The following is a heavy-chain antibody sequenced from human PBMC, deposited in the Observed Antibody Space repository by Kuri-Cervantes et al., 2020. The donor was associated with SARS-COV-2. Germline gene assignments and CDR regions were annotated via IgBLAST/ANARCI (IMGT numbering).Heavy chain of an antibody. V-gene: IGHV3-30-3*01. CDR1: GFTFSSYA. Sequence: GGSLRLSCAASGFTFSSYAMHWVRQAPGKGLEWVAVISYGGSNKYYADSVKGRFTISRDNSKNTLYLQMNSLRAEDTAVYYCARGMGAGATSWSFDYWGQGTLVTVSS. CDR2: ISYGGSNK. CDR3: ARGMGAGATSWSFDY. D-gene: IGHD1-26*01. J-gene: IGHJ4*02.